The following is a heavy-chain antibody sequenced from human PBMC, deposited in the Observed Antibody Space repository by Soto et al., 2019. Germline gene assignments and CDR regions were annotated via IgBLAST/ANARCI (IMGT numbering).Heavy chain of an antibody. CDR2: ISYDGSNK. CDR3: ARDRPDVDTAMGLYYYYYYGMDV. V-gene: IGHV3-30-3*01. CDR1: GFAFSSYA. Sequence: QVQLVESGGGVVQPGRSLRLSCAASGFAFSSYAMHWFRQAPGKGLEWVAVISYDGSNKYYADSVKGRFTISRDNSKNTLYLQMNSLRAEDTAVYYCARDRPDVDTAMGLYYYYYYGMDVWGQGTTVTVSS. J-gene: IGHJ6*02. D-gene: IGHD5-18*01.